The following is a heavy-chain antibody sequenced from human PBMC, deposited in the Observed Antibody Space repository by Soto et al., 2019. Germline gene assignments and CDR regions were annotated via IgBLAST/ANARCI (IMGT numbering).Heavy chain of an antibody. CDR3: AKDRSSGYYYDYFDY. CDR1: GFTFSSYA. CDR2: ISGSGGST. Sequence: GSLRLSCAASGFTFSSYAMSWVRQAPGKGLEWVSAISGSGGSTYYADSVKGRFTISRDNSKNTLYLQMNSLRAEDAAVYYCAKDRSSGYYYDYFDYWGQGTLVTVSS. V-gene: IGHV3-23*01. D-gene: IGHD3-22*01. J-gene: IGHJ4*02.